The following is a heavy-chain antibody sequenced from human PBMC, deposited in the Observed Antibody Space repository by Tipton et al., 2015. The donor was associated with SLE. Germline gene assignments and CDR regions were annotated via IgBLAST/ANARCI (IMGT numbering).Heavy chain of an antibody. V-gene: IGHV4-34*01. CDR1: GGSFSNNY. J-gene: IGHJ5*02. CDR3: ARGGLFSSKWHWFDP. CDR2: ISDSGST. Sequence: TLSLTCAVYGGSFSNNYWWGWVRQPPGKGLEWIGEISDSGSTNYNPSLESRVSMSVDRSKIQFSLKLKSVTAADTAVYYCARGGLFSSKWHWFDPWGQGTLVTVSS. D-gene: IGHD6-13*01.